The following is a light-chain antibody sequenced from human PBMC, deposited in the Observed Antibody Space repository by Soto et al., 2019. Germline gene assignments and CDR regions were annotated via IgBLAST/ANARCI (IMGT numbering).Light chain of an antibody. Sequence: EIVLTQSPGTLSLSPGERATLSCRASQSVSSNYLAWYQQKSGQAPRLLIYGASNMAAGIPDRFSGSGSGTDFTLTISRLEPEDFAVYYCQQYGSSPYTCGQGTKLEIK. CDR1: QSVSSNY. V-gene: IGKV3-20*01. CDR3: QQYGSSPYT. J-gene: IGKJ2*01. CDR2: GAS.